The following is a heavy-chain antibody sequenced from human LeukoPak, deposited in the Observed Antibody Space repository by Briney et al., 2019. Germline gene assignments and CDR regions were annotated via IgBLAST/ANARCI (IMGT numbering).Heavy chain of an antibody. V-gene: IGHV3-30*18. J-gene: IGHJ6*03. CDR3: AKDGEYCSSTSCASAGYYYYYMDV. CDR2: ISYDGSNK. D-gene: IGHD2-2*01. Sequence: PGGSLRLSCAASGFTFSSYGMHWVRQAPGKGLEWVAVISYDGSNKYYADSVKGRFTISRDNSKNTLYLQMNSLRAEGTAVYYCAKDGEYCSSTSCASAGYYYYYMDVWGKGTTVTVSS. CDR1: GFTFSSYG.